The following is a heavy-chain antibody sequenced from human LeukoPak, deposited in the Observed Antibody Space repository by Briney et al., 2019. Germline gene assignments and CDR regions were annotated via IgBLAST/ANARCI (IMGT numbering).Heavy chain of an antibody. D-gene: IGHD1-26*01. V-gene: IGHV3-23*01. CDR3: AKDRRGGSYYAATFDI. CDR2: ISDSGDIT. Sequence: GGSLRLSCAASGFTFTSYAMSWVRQAPGKGLEWVSSISDSGDITYYADSVKGRFTISRDNSKSTLYVQMNSLRVEDTAVYYCAKDRRGGSYYAATFDIWGQGTMVTVSS. CDR1: GFTFTSYA. J-gene: IGHJ3*02.